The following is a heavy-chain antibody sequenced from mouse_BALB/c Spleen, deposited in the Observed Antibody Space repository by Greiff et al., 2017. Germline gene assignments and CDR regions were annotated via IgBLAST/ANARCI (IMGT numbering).Heavy chain of an antibody. D-gene: IGHD2-4*01. Sequence: QVQLQQPGAELVRPGASVKLSCKASGYTFTSYWINWVKQRPGQGLEWIGNIYPSDSYTNYNQKFKDKATLTVDKSSSTAYMQLSSPTSEDSAVYYCTRFDYHFDYWGQGTTLTVSS. V-gene: IGHV1-69*02. CDR3: TRFDYHFDY. CDR1: GYTFTSYW. CDR2: IYPSDSYT. J-gene: IGHJ2*01.